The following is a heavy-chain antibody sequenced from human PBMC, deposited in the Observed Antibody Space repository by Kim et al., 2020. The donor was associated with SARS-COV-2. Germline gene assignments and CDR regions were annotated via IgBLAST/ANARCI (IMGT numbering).Heavy chain of an antibody. D-gene: IGHD6-13*01. Sequence: GGSLRLSCAASGFTFSSYAMHWVRQAPGKGLEWVAVISYDGNNKYCADSVKGRFTISRDNSKNTLYLQVNSLRAEDTAVYYCTRDGAGLYSSSWYGGMDVWGQGTTVTVSS. V-gene: IGHV3-30*04. CDR2: ISYDGNNK. CDR3: TRDGAGLYSSSWYGGMDV. J-gene: IGHJ6*02. CDR1: GFTFSSYA.